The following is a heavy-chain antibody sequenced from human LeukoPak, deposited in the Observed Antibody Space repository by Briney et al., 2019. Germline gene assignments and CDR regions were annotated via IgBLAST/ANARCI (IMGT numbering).Heavy chain of an antibody. CDR1: GFTFSSYS. J-gene: IGHJ6*03. V-gene: IGHV3-48*01. Sequence: GGSLRLSCAASGFTFSSYSMNWVRQAPGKGLEWVSYISSSSSTIYYADSVKGRFTISRDNAKNSLYLQMNSLRAEDTAVYYCAKDGSGSYGYYYYYYMDVWGKGTTVTISS. CDR2: ISSSSSTI. D-gene: IGHD3-10*01. CDR3: AKDGSGSYGYYYYYYMDV.